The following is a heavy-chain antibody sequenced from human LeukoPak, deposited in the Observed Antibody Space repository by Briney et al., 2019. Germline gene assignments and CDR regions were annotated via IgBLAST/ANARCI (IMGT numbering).Heavy chain of an antibody. Sequence: GGSLRLSCAASGFTVSSNYMTWVRQTPGKGLEWGSVVLSGATTYYADSVKGRFTISTDNSKTTLYLQMNSLRAEETAVYYCARDGQTSSIWFDFWGQGTLVTVSS. CDR1: GFTVSSNY. CDR2: VLSGATT. D-gene: IGHD6-13*01. CDR3: ARDGQTSSIWFDF. V-gene: IGHV3-66*01. J-gene: IGHJ4*02.